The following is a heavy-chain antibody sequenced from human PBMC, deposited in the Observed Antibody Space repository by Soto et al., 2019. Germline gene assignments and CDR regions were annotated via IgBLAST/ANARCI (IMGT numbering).Heavy chain of an antibody. CDR1: GGPITTGGSC. CDR3: ARARFQVLYGKPYFDS. Sequence: SETLSLTCTVSGGPITTGGSCWSWIRQHPGKGLEWNGNIYHSGNTYYNPSLKSRLTISVDTSKNHFSLMVDSVTAADTAVYYCARARFQVLYGKPYFDSWGQGTLVTVAS. D-gene: IGHD2-2*02. J-gene: IGHJ4*02. V-gene: IGHV4-31*03. CDR2: IYHSGNT.